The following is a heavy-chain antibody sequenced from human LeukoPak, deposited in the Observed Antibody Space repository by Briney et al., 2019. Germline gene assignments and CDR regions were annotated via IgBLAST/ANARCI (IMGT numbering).Heavy chain of an antibody. D-gene: IGHD1-14*01. J-gene: IGHJ6*03. Sequence: PGGSLRLSCAASGFTFSSYSMNWVRQAPGKGLEWVSYISSSSSTVYYADSVKGRFTISRDNAKNSLYLQMNSLRAEDTAVYYCARGPEPTWVYMDVWGKGTTVTVSS. CDR3: ARGPEPTWVYMDV. V-gene: IGHV3-48*04. CDR1: GFTFSSYS. CDR2: ISSSSSTV.